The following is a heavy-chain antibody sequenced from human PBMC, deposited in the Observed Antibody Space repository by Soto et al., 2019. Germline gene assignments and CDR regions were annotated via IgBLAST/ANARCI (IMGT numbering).Heavy chain of an antibody. J-gene: IGHJ4*02. V-gene: IGHV2-5*02. CDR1: GFSLTTTGVG. Sequence: QITLRESGPSLVKPTETLTLTCTFSGFSLTTTGVGVGWIRQPPGKALEWLAVVFWDGGERYSPSLKSRVTITKNTSKAQVVLTMTNMDPADTATYYCTHVYGSGSWGWYFHSWGQGTLVTVSS. CDR2: VFWDGGE. D-gene: IGHD1-26*01. CDR3: THVYGSGSWGWYFHS.